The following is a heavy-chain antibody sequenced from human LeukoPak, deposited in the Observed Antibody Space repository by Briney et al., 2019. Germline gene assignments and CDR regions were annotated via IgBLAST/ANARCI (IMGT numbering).Heavy chain of an antibody. CDR1: GFTFSSYA. Sequence: GGSLRLSCAASGFTFSSYAMSWVRQAPGKGLEWVSAISGSGGSTYYADSVMGRFTISRDNSKNTLYLQMNSLRTEDTAVYYCAKDDASSSWYGGVGGFDYWGQGTLVTVSS. V-gene: IGHV3-23*01. J-gene: IGHJ4*02. D-gene: IGHD6-13*01. CDR3: AKDDASSSWYGGVGGFDY. CDR2: ISGSGGST.